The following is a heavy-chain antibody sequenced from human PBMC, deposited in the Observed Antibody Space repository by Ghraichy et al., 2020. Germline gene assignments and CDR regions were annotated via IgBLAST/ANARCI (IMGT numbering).Heavy chain of an antibody. J-gene: IGHJ4*02. CDR1: GGSISSSSYY. Sequence: SETLSLTCTVSGGSISSSSYYWGWIRQPPGQGLEWIGSIYYSGSTYYNPSLKSRVTISVDTSKNQFSLKLSSVTAADTAVYYCARPVKTLSSWIDYWGQGTLVTVSS. CDR2: IYYSGST. CDR3: ARPVKTLSSWIDY. D-gene: IGHD6-13*01. V-gene: IGHV4-39*01.